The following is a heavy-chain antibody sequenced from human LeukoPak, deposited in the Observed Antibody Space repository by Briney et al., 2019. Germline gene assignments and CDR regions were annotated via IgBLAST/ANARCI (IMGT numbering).Heavy chain of an antibody. Sequence: SETLSLTCTVSGGSISSGGYYWSWIRQHPGKGLEWIGYIYYSGSTYYNPSLKSRVTISVDTSKNQFSLKLSSVTAADTAVYYCARGIVVVVAADNWFDPWGQGTLVTVSS. J-gene: IGHJ5*02. V-gene: IGHV4-31*03. CDR1: GGSISSGGYY. CDR2: IYYSGST. D-gene: IGHD2-15*01. CDR3: ARGIVVVVAADNWFDP.